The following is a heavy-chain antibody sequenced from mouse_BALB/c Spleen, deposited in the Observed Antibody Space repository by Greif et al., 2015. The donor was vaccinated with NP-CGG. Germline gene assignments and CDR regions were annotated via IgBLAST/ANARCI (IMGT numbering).Heavy chain of an antibody. V-gene: IGHV1-18*01. D-gene: IGHD1-1*01. J-gene: IGHJ3*01. CDR1: GYTFTEYT. CDR2: IYPNNGGT. CDR3: ARGKNYYGSSYEAWFAY. Sequence: EVKLMESGPELVKPGASVRISCKTSGYTFTEYTMHWVKERHGKSLEWIGGIYPNNGGTSYNQKFKGKATLTVDKSSSTAYMELRSLTSEDSAVYYCARGKNYYGSSYEAWFAYWGQGTLVTVSA.